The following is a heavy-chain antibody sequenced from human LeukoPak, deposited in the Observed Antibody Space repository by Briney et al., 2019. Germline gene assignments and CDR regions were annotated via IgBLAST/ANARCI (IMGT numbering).Heavy chain of an antibody. J-gene: IGHJ5*02. CDR3: ARHRAYDSGTYYRWFDP. CDR1: GGSISSFY. Sequence: SETLSLTCTVPGGSISSFYWSWIRQPPGMGLEWIGYSHGNGDTNYNPSLKSRVTISVDTSKNQCSLKLTSVTAADTAVYYCARHRAYDSGTYYRWFDPWGPGTLVTVSS. V-gene: IGHV4-59*08. CDR2: SHGNGDT. D-gene: IGHD3-22*01.